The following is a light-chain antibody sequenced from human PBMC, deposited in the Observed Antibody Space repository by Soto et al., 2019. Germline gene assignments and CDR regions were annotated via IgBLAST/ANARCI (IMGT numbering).Light chain of an antibody. CDR1: SGHSNYA. CDR2: VNSDGSH. J-gene: IGLJ1*01. CDR3: KTWGTGIRV. V-gene: IGLV4-69*01. Sequence: QSVLTQSPSASASLGASVKLTCTLSSGHSNYAIAWHQQQPEKGPRYLMKVNSDGSHRKGDGIPDRFSGSSSGAQRYLTISSLQSEDEADYYCKTWGTGIRVFGTGTKVTVL.